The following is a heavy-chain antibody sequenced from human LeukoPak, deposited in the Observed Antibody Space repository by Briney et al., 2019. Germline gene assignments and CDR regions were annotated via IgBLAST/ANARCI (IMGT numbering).Heavy chain of an antibody. CDR1: GGSISSYY. J-gene: IGHJ4*02. V-gene: IGHV4-59*01. Sequence: SETLSLTCTVSGGSISSYYWSWIRQPPGKGLEWIGYIYYSGSTNCNPSLKSRVTISVDTSKNQFSLKLSSVTAADTAVYYCARTTVTTSPFDYWGQGTLVTVSS. D-gene: IGHD4-17*01. CDR3: ARTTVTTSPFDY. CDR2: IYYSGST.